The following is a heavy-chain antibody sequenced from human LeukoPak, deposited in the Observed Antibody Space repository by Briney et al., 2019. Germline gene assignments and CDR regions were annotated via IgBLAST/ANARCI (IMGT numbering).Heavy chain of an antibody. Sequence: GGSLRLSCAASGFTFSTYAMSWVRQAPGKGLEWVSSISSSSSYIYYADSVKGRFTISRDNAKNSLYLQMNSLRAEDTAVYYCARGPQSGNTHYWGQGTLVTVSS. V-gene: IGHV3-21*01. CDR3: ARGPQSGNTHY. J-gene: IGHJ4*02. D-gene: IGHD3-3*01. CDR2: ISSSSSYI. CDR1: GFTFSTYA.